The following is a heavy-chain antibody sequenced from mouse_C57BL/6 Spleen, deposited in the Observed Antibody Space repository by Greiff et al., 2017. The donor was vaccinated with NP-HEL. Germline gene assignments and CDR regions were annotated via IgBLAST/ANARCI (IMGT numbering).Heavy chain of an antibody. CDR1: GFTFSSYA. V-gene: IGHV5-9-1*02. CDR2: ISSGGDYI. D-gene: IGHD4-1*01. Sequence: EVQVVESGEGLVKPGGSLKLSCAASGFTFSSYAMSWVRQTPEKRLEWVAYISSGGDYIYYADTVKGRFTISRDNARNTLYLQMSSLKSEDTAMYYCTRDKTGAYYFDYWGQGTTLTVSS. CDR3: TRDKTGAYYFDY. J-gene: IGHJ2*01.